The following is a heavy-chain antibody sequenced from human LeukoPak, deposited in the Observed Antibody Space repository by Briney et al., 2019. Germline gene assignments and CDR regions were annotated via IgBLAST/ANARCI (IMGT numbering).Heavy chain of an antibody. Sequence: GRSLRLSCAASGFTFSSYAMRWVRQVPGKGLEWVSAISGSGASTYYADSVKGRFTISRDNSMDTLYLQMNSLRAEDTAIYYCTKGQRANSGYYYFDSWGQGTLVTVSS. CDR2: ISGSGAST. D-gene: IGHD3-3*01. V-gene: IGHV3-23*01. CDR1: GFTFSSYA. J-gene: IGHJ4*02. CDR3: TKGQRANSGYYYFDS.